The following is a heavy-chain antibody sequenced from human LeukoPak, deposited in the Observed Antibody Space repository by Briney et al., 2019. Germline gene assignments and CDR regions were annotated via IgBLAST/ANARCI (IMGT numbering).Heavy chain of an antibody. J-gene: IGHJ4*02. Sequence: ASVKVSCKTSGYTFTSYGISWVRQAPGQGLEWMGWISSYNGNTNYAQKLQGRVTMTTDTSTSTAYMELRSLRSDDTAVYYCARDGDSCTSPSCYYPLDYWGQGTLVTVSS. CDR2: ISSYNGNT. CDR1: GYTFTSYG. CDR3: ARDGDSCTSPSCYYPLDY. V-gene: IGHV1-18*01. D-gene: IGHD2-2*01.